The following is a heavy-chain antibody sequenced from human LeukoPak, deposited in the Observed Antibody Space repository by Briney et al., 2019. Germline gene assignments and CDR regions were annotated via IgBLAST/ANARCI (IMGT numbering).Heavy chain of an antibody. D-gene: IGHD2-15*01. CDR1: GFTVSSNY. Sequence: GGSLRLSCAASGFTVSSNYMSWVRQAPGKGLEWVSVIYSGGSTYYADSVKGRFTISRDNSKNTLYLQMNSLRAEDTAVYYCARALRYCSGGSCFDYWGQGTLVTVSS. V-gene: IGHV3-53*01. J-gene: IGHJ4*02. CDR2: IYSGGST. CDR3: ARALRYCSGGSCFDY.